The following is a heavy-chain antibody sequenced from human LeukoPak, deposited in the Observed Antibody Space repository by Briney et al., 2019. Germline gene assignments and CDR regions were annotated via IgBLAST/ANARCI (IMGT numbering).Heavy chain of an antibody. CDR2: IYHSGST. CDR3: ARSYYDSSGYYPQYYFDY. V-gene: IGHV4-38-2*02. CDR1: GYSISSGYY. Sequence: SSETLSLTCTVSGYSISSGYYWGWIRQPPGKGLEWIGSIYHSGSTYYNPSLKSRVTISVDTSKNQFSLKLSSVTAADTAVYYCARSYYDSSGYYPQYYFDYWGQGTLVTVSS. J-gene: IGHJ4*02. D-gene: IGHD3-22*01.